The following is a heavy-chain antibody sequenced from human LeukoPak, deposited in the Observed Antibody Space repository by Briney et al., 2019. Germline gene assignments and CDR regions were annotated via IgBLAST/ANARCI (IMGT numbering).Heavy chain of an antibody. CDR3: ASLGGFLEWFYFDY. CDR2: INPSGGST. J-gene: IGHJ4*02. V-gene: IGHV1-46*01. D-gene: IGHD3-3*01. Sequence: ASVKVSCKASGYTFTSYYMHWVRQAPGQGLEWMGIINPSGGSTSYAQKFQGRVTMTTDTSTSTAYMELRSLRSDDTAVYYCASLGGFLEWFYFDYWGQGTLVTVSS. CDR1: GYTFTSYY.